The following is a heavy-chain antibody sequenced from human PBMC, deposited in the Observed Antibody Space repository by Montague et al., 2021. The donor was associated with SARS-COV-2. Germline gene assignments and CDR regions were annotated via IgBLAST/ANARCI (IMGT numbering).Heavy chain of an antibody. CDR2: TYYRSKWYN. J-gene: IGHJ6*02. D-gene: IGHD5-12*01. Sequence: CAISGDSVSSNSAAWNWIRQSPSRGLEWLGRTYYRSKWYNDYAVSVKSRITIDPDTSKNQFSLQLNSVTPEDTAVYYCARQPLGYDFVYYYYGMDVWGQGTTVTVSS. CDR3: ARQPLGYDFVYYYYGMDV. CDR1: GDSVSSNSAA. V-gene: IGHV6-1*01.